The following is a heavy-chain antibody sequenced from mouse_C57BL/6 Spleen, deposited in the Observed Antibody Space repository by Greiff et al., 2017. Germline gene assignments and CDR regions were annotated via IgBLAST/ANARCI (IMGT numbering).Heavy chain of an antibody. CDR1: GYTFTSYW. Sequence: QVQLQQSGAELVKPGASVKLSCKASGYTFTSYWMHWVKQRPGRGLEWIGRIDTNSGGTKYNEKFKSKATLTVDKPASSAYMQLSSLTSVDSAVYYCARDITTVVEGFAYWGQGTLVTVSA. D-gene: IGHD1-1*01. J-gene: IGHJ3*01. CDR2: IDTNSGGT. V-gene: IGHV1-72*01. CDR3: ARDITTVVEGFAY.